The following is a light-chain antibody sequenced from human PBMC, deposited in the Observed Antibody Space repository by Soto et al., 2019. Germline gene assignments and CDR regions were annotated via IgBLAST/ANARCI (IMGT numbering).Light chain of an antibody. CDR1: QTISNN. J-gene: IGKJ1*01. CDR2: GAF. V-gene: IGKV3-15*01. CDR3: QQYNDWPLT. Sequence: QSPGVHTVSTDDSVIFSGRASQTISNNVAWYQQKPGQAPRLLIYGAFTRATGIPARFSGTGSGTEFTLTISSLQSEDFAEYHCQQYNDWPLTFGQGTKVDIK.